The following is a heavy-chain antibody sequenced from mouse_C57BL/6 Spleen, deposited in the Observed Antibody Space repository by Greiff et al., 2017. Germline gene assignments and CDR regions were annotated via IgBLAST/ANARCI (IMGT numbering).Heavy chain of an antibody. Sequence: QVQLQQSGAELVRPGSSVKLSCKASGYTFTSYWMDWVKQRPGQGLEWIGNIYPSDSETHYNQKFKDKATLTVDKSSSTAYMQLSSLTSEDSAVYYCAREGVYGRGYFDVWGTGTTVTVSS. CDR1: GYTFTSYW. D-gene: IGHD1-1*01. J-gene: IGHJ1*03. CDR2: IYPSDSET. CDR3: AREGVYGRGYFDV. V-gene: IGHV1-61*01.